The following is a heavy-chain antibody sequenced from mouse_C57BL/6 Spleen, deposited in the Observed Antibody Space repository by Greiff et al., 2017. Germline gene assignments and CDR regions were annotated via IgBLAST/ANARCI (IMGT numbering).Heavy chain of an antibody. J-gene: IGHJ2*01. CDR2: INPSSGYT. D-gene: IGHD2-4*01. V-gene: IGHV1-4*01. CDR3: AIYYDYEGCFDY. Sequence: VQLQQSGAELARPGASVKMSCKASGYTFTSYTMHWVKQRPGQGLEWIGYINPSSGYTKYNQKFKDKATLTADKSSSTAYMQLSSLTSEDSAVDYCAIYYDYEGCFDYWGQGTTLTVSS. CDR1: GYTFTSYT.